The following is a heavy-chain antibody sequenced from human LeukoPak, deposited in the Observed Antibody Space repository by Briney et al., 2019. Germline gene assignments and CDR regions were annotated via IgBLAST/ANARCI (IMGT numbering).Heavy chain of an antibody. V-gene: IGHV3-74*01. J-gene: IGHJ4*02. Sequence: GGSLRLSCAASGFTFSSNWMHWVRQAPGKGLVWVSRINKDGSTTNYADSVKGRSTIFRDNAKNTLYLQRNSLRAEDTAVYYCVRDLGGRSGHWGQGTLVTVSS. D-gene: IGHD1-26*01. CDR1: GFTFSSNW. CDR3: VRDLGGRSGH. CDR2: INKDGSTT.